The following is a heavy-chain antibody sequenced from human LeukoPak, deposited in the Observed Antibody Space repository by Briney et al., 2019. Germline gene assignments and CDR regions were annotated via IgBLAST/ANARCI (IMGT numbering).Heavy chain of an antibody. J-gene: IGHJ4*02. V-gene: IGHV3-7*01. Sequence: GGSLRLSCAASRFTFSTYGMHWVRQAPGKGLEWVANINQDGSEKYYVDSVKGRFTISRDNAKNSLYLQMNSLRAEDTAVYYCARAPRYWGQGTLVTVSS. CDR3: ARAPRY. CDR1: RFTFSTYG. CDR2: INQDGSEK.